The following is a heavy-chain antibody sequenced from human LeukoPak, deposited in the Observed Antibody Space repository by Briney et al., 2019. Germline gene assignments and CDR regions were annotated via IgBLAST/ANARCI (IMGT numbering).Heavy chain of an antibody. J-gene: IGHJ5*02. CDR2: IKQDGSEK. V-gene: IGHV3-7*01. D-gene: IGHD6-13*01. CDR3: ARESRAAAGTWAKFDL. CDR1: GFTFSSYW. Sequence: GGSLRLSCAASGFTFSSYWVSWVRQAPGKGLEWVANIKQDGSEKYYVDSVKGRFTISRDNAKNSLYLQMNSLRAEDTAVYYCARESRAAAGTWAKFDLWGQGTLVTVSS.